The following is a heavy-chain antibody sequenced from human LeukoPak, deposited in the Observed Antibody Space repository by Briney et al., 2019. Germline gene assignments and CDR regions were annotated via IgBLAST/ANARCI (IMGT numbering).Heavy chain of an antibody. J-gene: IGHJ3*02. V-gene: IGHV4-59*08. CDR1: GGSINNYY. CDR2: IYYSGGDM. D-gene: IGHD5-18*01. CDR3: ARQPAATAASDI. Sequence: NPSETLSLTCTVSGGSINNYYWSWIRQPPGKGLEWIGYIYYSGGDMNYNPSLKSRLTISVDTSKNQISLMLTSMTAADTAVYYCARQPAATAASDIWAQGTMVTVSS.